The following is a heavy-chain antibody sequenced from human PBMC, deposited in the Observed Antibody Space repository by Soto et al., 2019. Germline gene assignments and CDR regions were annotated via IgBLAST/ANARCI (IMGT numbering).Heavy chain of an antibody. CDR3: ARSSEDMVVVPDAIDGGLDV. V-gene: IGHV3-21*01. CDR1: GFTFSSYS. D-gene: IGHD2-2*02. J-gene: IGHJ6*02. Sequence: EVQLVESGGGLVKPGGSLRLSCAASGFTFSSYSMNWVRQAPGKGLEWVSSISSSSSYIYYADSVKGRFTISRDNAKNSLYLQMNSLRAEDTAVYYCARSSEDMVVVPDAIDGGLDVWGQGTPVTVSS. CDR2: ISSSSSYI.